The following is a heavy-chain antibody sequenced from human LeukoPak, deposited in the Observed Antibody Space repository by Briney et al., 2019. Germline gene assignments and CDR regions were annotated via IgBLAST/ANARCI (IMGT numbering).Heavy chain of an antibody. J-gene: IGHJ5*02. CDR3: AREGYSYGYGWFDP. CDR2: IWYDGSNK. D-gene: IGHD5-18*01. V-gene: IGHV3-33*08. Sequence: GGSLRLSCAASGFTFRNSAMSWVRQAPGKGLEWVAVIWYDGSNKYYADSVKGRFTISRDNSKNTLYLQMNSLRAEDTAVYYCAREGYSYGYGWFDPWGQGTLVTVSS. CDR1: GFTFRNSA.